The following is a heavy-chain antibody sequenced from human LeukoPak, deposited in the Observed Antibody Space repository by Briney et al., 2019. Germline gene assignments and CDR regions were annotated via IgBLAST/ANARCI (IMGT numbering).Heavy chain of an antibody. Sequence: GGSLRLSCAASGFTFSSYEMNWVRQAPGKGLEWVSYISSSGSTIYYADSVKGRFTISRDNAKNSLYLQMNSLRAEDTAAYYCARDSITMVRGVIINRYYFDYWGQGTLVTVSS. CDR1: GFTFSSYE. CDR3: ARDSITMVRGVIINRYYFDY. D-gene: IGHD3-10*01. J-gene: IGHJ4*02. CDR2: ISSSGSTI. V-gene: IGHV3-48*03.